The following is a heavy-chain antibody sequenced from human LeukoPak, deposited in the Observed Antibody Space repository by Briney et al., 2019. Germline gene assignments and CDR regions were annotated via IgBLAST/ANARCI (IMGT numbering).Heavy chain of an antibody. V-gene: IGHV3-7*01. CDR2: IKQDGSEK. CDR3: ASRQLVPFYYYMDV. J-gene: IGHJ6*03. Sequence: GGSLRLSCAASGFTFSSYWMSWVRQAPGKGLEWVANIKQDGSEKYYVDSVKGRFTISRDNAKNSLYLQMNNLRAEDTAVYYCASRQLVPFYYYMDVWGKGTTVTVSS. CDR1: GFTFSSYW. D-gene: IGHD6-13*01.